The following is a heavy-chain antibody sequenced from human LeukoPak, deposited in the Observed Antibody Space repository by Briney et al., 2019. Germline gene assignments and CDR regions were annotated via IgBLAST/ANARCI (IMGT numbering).Heavy chain of an antibody. CDR2: ISSSSSYI. J-gene: IGHJ4*02. D-gene: IGHD6-13*01. Sequence: GGSLRLSCAASGFTFSSYSMNWVRQAPGKGLEWVSSISSSSSYIYYADSVKGRFTIPRDNAKNSLYLQMNSLRAEDTAVYYCARDLIATAGTSPDYWGQGTLVTVSS. CDR1: GFTFSSYS. CDR3: ARDLIATAGTSPDY. V-gene: IGHV3-21*01.